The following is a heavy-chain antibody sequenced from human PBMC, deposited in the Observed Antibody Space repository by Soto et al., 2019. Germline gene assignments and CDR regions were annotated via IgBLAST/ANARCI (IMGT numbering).Heavy chain of an antibody. CDR3: ASEQLARVGVITTYYYYGMDV. CDR2: INSDGSST. V-gene: IGHV3-74*01. D-gene: IGHD3-22*01. Sequence: GGSLRLSCAASGFTFSSYWMHWVRQAPGKGLVWVSRINSDGSSTSYADSVKGRFTISRDNAKNTLYLQMNSLRAEDTAVYYCASEQLARVGVITTYYYYGMDVWGQGTTVTVSS. J-gene: IGHJ6*02. CDR1: GFTFSSYW.